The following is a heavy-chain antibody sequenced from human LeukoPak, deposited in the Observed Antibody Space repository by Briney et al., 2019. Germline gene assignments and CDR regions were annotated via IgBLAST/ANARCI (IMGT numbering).Heavy chain of an antibody. V-gene: IGHV1-18*04. J-gene: IGHJ4*02. CDR1: GYSFTSYG. Sequence: ASVKVSCKASGYSFTSYGISWVRQAPGQGLEWRGRISVHTGNTNYAQKLQGRVTMTTDTSTSTAYMELRSLRSDDTAVYYRARVRSDYGDFGNYWAQGTLVTVSS. D-gene: IGHD4-17*01. CDR3: ARVRSDYGDFGNY. CDR2: ISVHTGNT.